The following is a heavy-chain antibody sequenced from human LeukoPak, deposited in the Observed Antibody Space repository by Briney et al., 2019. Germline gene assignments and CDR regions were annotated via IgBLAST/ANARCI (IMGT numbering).Heavy chain of an antibody. CDR2: ISYDGSNK. Sequence: GGSLRLSCAASGFTFSSYAMHWVRQAPGKGLEWVAVISYDGSNKYYADSVKGRFTISRDNSKNTLYLQMNSLRAEDTAVYYCARGYDFWSGPSYYFDYWGQGTLVTVSS. CDR3: ARGYDFWSGPSYYFDY. V-gene: IGHV3-30-3*01. D-gene: IGHD3-3*01. J-gene: IGHJ4*02. CDR1: GFTFSSYA.